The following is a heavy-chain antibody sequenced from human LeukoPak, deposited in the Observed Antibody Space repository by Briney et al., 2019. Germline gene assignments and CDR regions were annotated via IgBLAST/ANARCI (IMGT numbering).Heavy chain of an antibody. CDR1: GGTFSSYA. D-gene: IGHD3-22*01. Sequence: SVKVSCKASGGTFSSYAISWVRQAPGQGLEWMGGIIPIFGTANYAQKFQGRVTITADKSTSTAYMELSSLRSEDTAVYYCARDRVDSSGYYTIDYWGQGTLVTVSS. CDR3: ARDRVDSSGYYTIDY. CDR2: IIPIFGTA. J-gene: IGHJ4*02. V-gene: IGHV1-69*06.